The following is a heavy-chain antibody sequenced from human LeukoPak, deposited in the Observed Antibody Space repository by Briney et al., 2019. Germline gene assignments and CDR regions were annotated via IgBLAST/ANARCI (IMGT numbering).Heavy chain of an antibody. V-gene: IGHV1-69*04. D-gene: IGHD6-13*01. CDR1: GGTFSSYA. CDR2: IIPILGIA. J-gene: IGHJ4*02. CDR3: ARIGSSFPDY. Sequence: GASVKVSCKASGGTFSSYAISWVGQAPGQGLEWMGRIIPILGIANYAQKFQGRVTITADKSTSTAYMELSSLRSEDTAVYYCARIGSSFPDYWGQGTLVTVSS.